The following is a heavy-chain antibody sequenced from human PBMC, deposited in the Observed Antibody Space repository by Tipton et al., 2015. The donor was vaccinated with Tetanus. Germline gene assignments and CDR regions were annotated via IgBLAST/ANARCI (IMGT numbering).Heavy chain of an antibody. CDR3: ARHPSQDAFDI. Sequence: QLVQSGAEVKKPGESLKISCKGSGYSFTSYSIGWVRQMSGKGLEWMGIIYPGASDAIYSPSFQGQVTISADNSIRTAYVQWISLKASDTAMYYCARHPSQDAFDIWGQGTMVTVSS. D-gene: IGHD6-6*01. V-gene: IGHV5-51*01. CDR2: IYPGASDA. J-gene: IGHJ3*02. CDR1: GYSFTSYS.